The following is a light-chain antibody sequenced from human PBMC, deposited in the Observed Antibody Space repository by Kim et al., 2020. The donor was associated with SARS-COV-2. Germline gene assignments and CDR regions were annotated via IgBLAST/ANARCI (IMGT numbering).Light chain of an antibody. CDR3: QVWDSSSDHPV. CDR1: NIGSKS. Sequence: AAGKTARITCGGNNIGSKSVNWYQQKPGQAPVLVIYYYSDRTSGIPERFSGSSSGNTATLTISRVEAGDEADYYCQVWDSSSDHPVFGGGTKLTVL. J-gene: IGLJ3*02. V-gene: IGLV3-21*04. CDR2: YYS.